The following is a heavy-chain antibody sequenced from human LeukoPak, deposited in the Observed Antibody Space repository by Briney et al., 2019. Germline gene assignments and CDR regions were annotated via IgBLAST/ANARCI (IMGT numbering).Heavy chain of an antibody. V-gene: IGHV3-23*01. D-gene: IGHD6-6*01. CDR2: ISGSGGST. CDR1: GFTFSSYA. Sequence: GGSLRLSCAASGFTFSSYAMSWVRQAPGKGLEWVSAISGSGGSTYYADSVKGRFTISRDNAKNSLYLQMNILRAEDTAVYYCAGRGGSSSMDYYYHYMDVWGKGTTVTVSS. CDR3: AGRGGSSSMDYYYHYMDV. J-gene: IGHJ6*03.